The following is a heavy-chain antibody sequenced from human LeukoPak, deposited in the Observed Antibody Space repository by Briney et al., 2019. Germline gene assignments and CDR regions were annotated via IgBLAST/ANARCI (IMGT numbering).Heavy chain of an antibody. Sequence: ASVKVSCKASGYTFTSYYMHWVRQAPGQGLEWMGIINPGGGSTSYAQKFQGRVAMTRDMSTSTVYMELSSLRSEDTAVYYCATNAVDTAMVLDYWGQGTLVTVSS. CDR3: ATNAVDTAMVLDY. J-gene: IGHJ4*02. CDR2: INPGGGST. D-gene: IGHD5-18*01. V-gene: IGHV1-46*01. CDR1: GYTFTSYY.